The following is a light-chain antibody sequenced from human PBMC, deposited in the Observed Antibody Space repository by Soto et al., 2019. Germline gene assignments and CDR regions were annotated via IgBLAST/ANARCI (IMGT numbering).Light chain of an antibody. Sequence: QSALTQPASVSGSPGQSITISCTGTSSDIGGYKHVSWYQQHPGKAPKLMIYEVTNRPSGVSYRFSGSKSGNTASLTISGLQAEDEADYYCSSYTSSGTLYVFGTGTKLTVL. CDR2: EVT. CDR3: SSYTSSGTLYV. CDR1: SSDIGGYKH. V-gene: IGLV2-14*01. J-gene: IGLJ1*01.